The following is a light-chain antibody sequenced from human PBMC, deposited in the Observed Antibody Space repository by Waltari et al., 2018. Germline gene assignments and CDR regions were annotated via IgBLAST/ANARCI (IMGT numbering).Light chain of an antibody. J-gene: IGLJ1*01. CDR3: GSYVNTRVLFV. CDR1: SNDVGGYNF. V-gene: IGLV2-14*03. CDR2: DVN. Sequence: QSALTQPASVSGSPGQSITISCGGSSNDVGGYNFVSWYQQHPGKAPKVIIYDVNNRPSGISSRFSGSNSDNTASLTISDLQTEDEADYYCGSYVNTRVLFVFGSGTKVTVL.